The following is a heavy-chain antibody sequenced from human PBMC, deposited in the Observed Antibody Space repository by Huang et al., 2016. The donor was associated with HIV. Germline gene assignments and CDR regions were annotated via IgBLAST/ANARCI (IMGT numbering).Heavy chain of an antibody. CDR1: GFTFNNFG. V-gene: IGHV3-30*18. D-gene: IGHD2-15*01. CDR3: AKESRWYSDLDN. Sequence: QVQLVESGGGVVQPGRSLRLSCAASGFTFNNFGMHWVRQAPGKGLEWVAVISYDGSNGHYSESVKGRFTISRDNRMDTLYLQMNSLRPDDTAVYYCAKESRWYSDLDNWGQGTQVTVSS. CDR2: ISYDGSNG. J-gene: IGHJ4*02.